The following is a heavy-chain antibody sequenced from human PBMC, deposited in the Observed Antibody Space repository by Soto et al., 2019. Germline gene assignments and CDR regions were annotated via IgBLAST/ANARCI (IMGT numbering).Heavy chain of an antibody. V-gene: IGHV3-73*01. Sequence: EVQLVESGGGLVQPGGSLTVSCAASGFTFGGSAIHWVRQASGRGLEWVGRIRSKSNNYATAYAASVQGRFTISRDESKNTAFLQMNSLKTEDTAVYYCSRRSGSTFTGGLDVWGKGNTVIVSP. CDR1: GFTFGGSA. CDR3: SRRSGSTFTGGLDV. J-gene: IGHJ6*04. CDR2: IRSKSNNYAT. D-gene: IGHD6-19*01.